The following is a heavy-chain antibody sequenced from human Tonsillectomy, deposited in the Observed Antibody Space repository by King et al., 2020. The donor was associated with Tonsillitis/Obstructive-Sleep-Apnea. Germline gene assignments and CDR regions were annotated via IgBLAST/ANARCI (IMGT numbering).Heavy chain of an antibody. CDR3: AKDMVLPTYYYDSSGLSGGIDY. Sequence: VQLVESGGGLVQPGRSLRLSCAASGFTFDDYAMHWVRQAPGKGLEWVSGISWNSGSIGYADSVKGRFTISRDNAKNSLYLQMNSLRAEDTALYYCAKDMVLPTYYYDSSGLSGGIDYWGQGTLVTVSS. CDR2: ISWNSGSI. J-gene: IGHJ4*02. D-gene: IGHD3-22*01. CDR1: GFTFDDYA. V-gene: IGHV3-9*01.